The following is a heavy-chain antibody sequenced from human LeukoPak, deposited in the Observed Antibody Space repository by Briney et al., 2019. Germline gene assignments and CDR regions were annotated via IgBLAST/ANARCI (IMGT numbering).Heavy chain of an antibody. CDR1: GYTFTSYG. D-gene: IGHD3-9*01. J-gene: IGHJ4*02. CDR2: ISAYNGNT. Sequence: EASVKVSCKASGYTFTSYGISWVRQAPGQGLEWMGWISAYNGNTNYAQKLQGRVTMTTGISTSTAYMELRSLRSDDTAVYYCARESTYYDILTGYYNTEYYFDYWGQGTLVTVSS. V-gene: IGHV1-18*01. CDR3: ARESTYYDILTGYYNTEYYFDY.